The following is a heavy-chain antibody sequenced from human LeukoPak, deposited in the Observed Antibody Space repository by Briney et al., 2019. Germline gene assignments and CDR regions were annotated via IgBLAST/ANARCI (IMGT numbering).Heavy chain of an antibody. CDR2: MSGSGSTI. D-gene: IGHD2-2*01. V-gene: IGHV3-48*03. J-gene: IGHJ6*03. CDR1: GFSFSVYE. Sequence: GGSLRLSCTASGFSFSVYEMNWVRQAPGKGLEWISYMSGSGSTIYYADSVKGRFTISRDNSKNTLYLQMNSLRAEDTAVYYCAKARVDSIVVVPAAMGMDVWGKGTTVTISS. CDR3: AKARVDSIVVVPAAMGMDV.